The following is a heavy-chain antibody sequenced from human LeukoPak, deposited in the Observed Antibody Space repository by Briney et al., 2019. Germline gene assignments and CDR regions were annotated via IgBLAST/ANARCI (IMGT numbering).Heavy chain of an antibody. CDR3: AKDRGSSSSAYGMDV. CDR2: ITYDGGNK. CDR1: GFTFSSYG. J-gene: IGHJ6*02. D-gene: IGHD6-13*01. V-gene: IGHV3-30*18. Sequence: PGRSLRLSCAASGFTFSSYGMHWVRQVPGKGLEWVAVITYDGGNKYHADSVKGRFTISRDNSKNTLYLQMNSLRAEDTAVYYCAKDRGSSSSAYGMDVWGQGTTVTVSS.